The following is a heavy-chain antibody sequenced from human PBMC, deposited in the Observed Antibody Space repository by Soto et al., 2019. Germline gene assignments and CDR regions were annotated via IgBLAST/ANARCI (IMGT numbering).Heavy chain of an antibody. CDR1: GYTFTSYY. Sequence: ASVKVSCKASGYTFTSYYMHWVRQAPGQGLEWMGIINPSGGSTSYAQKFQGRVTMTRDTSTSTVYMELSSLRSEDTAVYYCARGASSSWYLNYYGMDAWGQGTTVTVSS. CDR2: INPSGGST. J-gene: IGHJ6*02. V-gene: IGHV1-46*01. CDR3: ARGASSSWYLNYYGMDA. D-gene: IGHD6-13*01.